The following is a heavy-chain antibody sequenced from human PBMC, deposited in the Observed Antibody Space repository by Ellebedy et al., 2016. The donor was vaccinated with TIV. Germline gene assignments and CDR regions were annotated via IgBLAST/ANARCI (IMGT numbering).Heavy chain of an antibody. J-gene: IGHJ5*02. V-gene: IGHV4-59*12. CDR3: ARGSRPTGSWFDP. CDR2: IYYSGST. Sequence: GSLRLSCTVSGGSISSYYWSWIRQPPGKGLEWIGYIYYSGSTNYNPSLKSRVTISVDTSKNQFSLKLSSVTAADTAVYFCARGSRPTGSWFDPWGQGTLITVSS. D-gene: IGHD2-15*01. CDR1: GGSISSYY.